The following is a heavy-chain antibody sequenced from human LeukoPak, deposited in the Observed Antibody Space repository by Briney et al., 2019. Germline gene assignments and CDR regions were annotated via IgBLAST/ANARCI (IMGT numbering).Heavy chain of an antibody. D-gene: IGHD6-19*01. CDR1: GFIFSSYG. V-gene: IGHV3-30*03. Sequence: GRSLRLSCAAPGFIFSSYGIHWVRQAPGKGLEWVAVISYDGSNKYYADSVKGRFTISRDNSKKTLYLQMNSLRPEDTAVYYCARGASSGWDYWGQGTLVTVSS. CDR2: ISYDGSNK. CDR3: ARGASSGWDY. J-gene: IGHJ4*02.